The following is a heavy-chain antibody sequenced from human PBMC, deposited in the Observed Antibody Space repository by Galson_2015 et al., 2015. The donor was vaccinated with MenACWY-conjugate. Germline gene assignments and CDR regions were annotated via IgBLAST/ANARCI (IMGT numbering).Heavy chain of an antibody. CDR2: IKSQTDGGKT. V-gene: IGHV3-15*01. Sequence: LRLSCAASASTFTNAYMSWVRQAPGKGLEWVGRIKSQTDGGKTDYAAPVKGRFTISRDDSKNTLYLQMSSLKIEDTAVYYCTTHKPDSWGGLLFHFYMDVWGKGTTVTVSS. D-gene: IGHD2-21*01. J-gene: IGHJ6*03. CDR1: ASTFTNAY. CDR3: TTHKPDSWGGLLFHFYMDV.